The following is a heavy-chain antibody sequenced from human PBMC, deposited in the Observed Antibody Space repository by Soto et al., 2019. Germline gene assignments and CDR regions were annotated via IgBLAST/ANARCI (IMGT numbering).Heavy chain of an antibody. Sequence: SGPTLVNPTETLTLTCTVSGLSLSNGRLGVSWIRQPPGKALEWLAHIFSNDEKSYSTSLNSRLTISKDTSKSQVVLTMINMDPVDSGTYYFALIKDCSRTDCFLASFDPWGQGTLVTVSS. D-gene: IGHD2-2*01. J-gene: IGHJ5*02. CDR3: ALIKDCSRTDCFLASFDP. CDR2: IFSNDEK. V-gene: IGHV2-26*01. CDR1: GLSLSNGRLG.